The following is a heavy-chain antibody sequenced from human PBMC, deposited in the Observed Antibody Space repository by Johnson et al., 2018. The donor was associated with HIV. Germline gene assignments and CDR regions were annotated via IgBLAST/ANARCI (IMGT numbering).Heavy chain of an antibody. CDR2: ISYDGRDA. J-gene: IGHJ3*02. V-gene: IGHV3-30*04. CDR3: ARGGITMIVVVISPPDAFDI. CDR1: GFAFSSYA. D-gene: IGHD3-22*01. Sequence: VQLVESGGGVVQPGTSLRLSCTASGFAFSSYALHWVRQAPGKGLEWVAVISYDGRDAYYADSVKGRFPSSRDNSKHTLYLQMNSLGAEDTAVYYCARGGITMIVVVISPPDAFDIWGQGTMVTVSS.